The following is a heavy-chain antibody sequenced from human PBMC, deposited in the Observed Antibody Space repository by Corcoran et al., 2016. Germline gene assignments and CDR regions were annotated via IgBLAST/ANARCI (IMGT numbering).Heavy chain of an antibody. D-gene: IGHD3-10*01. V-gene: IGHV4-38-2*02. J-gene: IGHJ4*02. CDR1: GYSISSGYY. CDR3: ARDSPLCVGELSGLLY. CDR2: IYHSGST. Sequence: QVQLQESGPGLVKPSETLSLTCTVSGYSISSGYYWGWLRQPPGKGLEWIGSIYHSGSTYYNPSLKSRVTISVDTSKNQFSLKLSSVTAAVTAVYYCARDSPLCVGELSGLLYWGQGTLVTVSS.